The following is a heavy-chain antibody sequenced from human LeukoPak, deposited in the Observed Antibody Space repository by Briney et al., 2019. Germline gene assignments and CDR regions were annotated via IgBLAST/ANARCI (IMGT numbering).Heavy chain of an antibody. CDR3: ARDLAYDFWSGYYSYYYYGMDV. V-gene: IGHV3-30*03. Sequence: GGSLRLSCAASGFTFSKYAIHWVRQAPGKGLEWVAVISYDGGTKYYADSVKGRFTISRDNSKNTLYLQMNSLRAEDTAVYYCARDLAYDFWSGYYSYYYYGMDVWGQGTTVTVSS. CDR1: GFTFSKYA. CDR2: ISYDGGTK. J-gene: IGHJ6*02. D-gene: IGHD3-3*01.